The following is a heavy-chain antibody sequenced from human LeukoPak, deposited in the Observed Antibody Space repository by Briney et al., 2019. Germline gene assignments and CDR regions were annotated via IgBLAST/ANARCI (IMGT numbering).Heavy chain of an antibody. V-gene: IGHV3-30*02. CDR2: TRFDDSYK. Sequence: PGGSLRLSCAASGFSFSSSGMHWVRQAPGKGPEWVAFTRFDDSYKAYGNSVKGRFTISRDNSKNTLYLQMDSLRSDDTAVYYCAKSSAGITWFDPWGQGTLVIVSS. D-gene: IGHD1-7*01. J-gene: IGHJ5*02. CDR3: AKSSAGITWFDP. CDR1: GFSFSSSG.